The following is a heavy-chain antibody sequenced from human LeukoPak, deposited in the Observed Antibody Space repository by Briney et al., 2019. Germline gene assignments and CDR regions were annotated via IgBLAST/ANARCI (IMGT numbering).Heavy chain of an antibody. Sequence: ASVKVSCKASGYTFTSYDINWVRQATGQGLEWMGWMNPNSGNTGYAQKFQGRVTMTRNTSISTAYMELSSLRPEDTAVYYCARASYDFWSGYYRRNDAFDIWGQGTMVTVSS. CDR1: GYTFTSYD. D-gene: IGHD3-3*01. V-gene: IGHV1-8*01. J-gene: IGHJ3*02. CDR2: MNPNSGNT. CDR3: ARASYDFWSGYYRRNDAFDI.